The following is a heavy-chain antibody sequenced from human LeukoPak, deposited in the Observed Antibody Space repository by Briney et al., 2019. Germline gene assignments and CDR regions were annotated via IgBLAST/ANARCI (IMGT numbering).Heavy chain of an antibody. D-gene: IGHD3-22*01. CDR3: ARDDKGLWFGN. CDR1: GFTVSSNY. CDR2: IYSGGGT. V-gene: IGHV3-53*01. Sequence: GGSLRLSCAASGFTVSSNYMSWVRQAPGKGLEWVSVIYSGGGTLYADSVKGRFTISRDNSKNTLYLQMNSLRAEDTAVYYCARDDKGLWFGNWGQGTLVTVSS. J-gene: IGHJ5*02.